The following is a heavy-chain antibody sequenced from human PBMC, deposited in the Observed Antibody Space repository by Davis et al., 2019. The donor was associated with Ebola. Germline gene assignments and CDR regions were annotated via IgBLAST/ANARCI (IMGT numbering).Heavy chain of an antibody. D-gene: IGHD3-22*01. CDR2: IKYSGIEK. CDR1: GFDFKKYG. J-gene: IGHJ4*02. Sequence: GESLKISCAASGFDFKKYGMTWVRQAPGKGLEWVACIKYSGIEKYYVESVEGRFTISRDDAKNSLLLQMTSLRADDTAVYYCVRGGYYYMDWGQGTLVTVSS. V-gene: IGHV3-7*01. CDR3: VRGGYYYMD.